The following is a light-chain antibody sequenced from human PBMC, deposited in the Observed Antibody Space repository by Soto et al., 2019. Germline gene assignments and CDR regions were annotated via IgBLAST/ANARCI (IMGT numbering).Light chain of an antibody. Sequence: QSALTQPRSVSGSPGQSLTISCTGTSSDVGGYNYVSWYQQYPGKVPKLTIDDVTTRPSGVPDRFSGSKSGNTASLTISGLQAEDEANYYCCSHAGSYTYVFGTGTKLTVL. CDR1: SSDVGGYNY. V-gene: IGLV2-11*01. CDR3: CSHAGSYTYV. J-gene: IGLJ1*01. CDR2: DVT.